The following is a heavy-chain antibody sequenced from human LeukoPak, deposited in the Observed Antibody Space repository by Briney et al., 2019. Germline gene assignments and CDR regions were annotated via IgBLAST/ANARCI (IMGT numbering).Heavy chain of an antibody. CDR2: IKRDGSEK. D-gene: IGHD3-22*01. CDR1: GFTFSSNW. V-gene: IGHV3-7*01. CDR3: TRSQAGYYYFPLDC. Sequence: PGGSLRLSCAASGFTFSSNWMTWVRQAPGKGLEWVANIKRDGSEKYYVDSVKGRFTISRDNAKNSLYLQMSSLRAEDTAVYYCTRSQAGYYYFPLDCWGQGTLVTVSS. J-gene: IGHJ4*02.